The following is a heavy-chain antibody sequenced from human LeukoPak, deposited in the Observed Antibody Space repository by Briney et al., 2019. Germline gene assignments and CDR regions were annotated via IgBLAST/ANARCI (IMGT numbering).Heavy chain of an antibody. J-gene: IGHJ5*02. D-gene: IGHD6-13*01. CDR2: IYYSGST. V-gene: IGHV4-39*01. Sequence: KPSETLSLTCTVSGGSISSSSYYWGWIRQPPGKGLEWIGSIYYSGSTYYNLSLKSRVTISVDTSKNQFSLKLSSVTAADTAVYYCARREQQLGWFDPWGQGTLVTVSS. CDR1: GGSISSSSYY. CDR3: ARREQQLGWFDP.